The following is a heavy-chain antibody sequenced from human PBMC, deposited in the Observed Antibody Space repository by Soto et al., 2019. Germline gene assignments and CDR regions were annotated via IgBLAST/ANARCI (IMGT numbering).Heavy chain of an antibody. J-gene: IGHJ4*02. CDR2: IYHSGST. D-gene: IGHD3-22*01. Sequence: PSETLSLTCAVSGGSISSGAYSWSWIRQPPGRGLEWIGYIYHSGSTYYNPSLKSRVSLSVDRSKNQFSLKLSSVTAADTAVYYCVSFASSASSGYYYTFDYWGQGTLVT. V-gene: IGHV4-30-2*01. CDR3: VSFASSASSGYYYTFDY. CDR1: GGSISSGAYS.